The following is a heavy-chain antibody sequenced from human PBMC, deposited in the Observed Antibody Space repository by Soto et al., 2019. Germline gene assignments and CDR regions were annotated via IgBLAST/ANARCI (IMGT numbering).Heavy chain of an antibody. J-gene: IGHJ4*02. CDR3: AREGIQLWLTDY. CDR2: IYYSGST. CDR1: GGSISSGGYY. V-gene: IGHV4-31*03. D-gene: IGHD5-18*01. Sequence: SETLSLTCTVSGGSISSGGYYWSWIRQHPGKGLEWIGYIYYSGSTYYNPSLKSRVTISVDTSKNQFSLKLSSVTAADTAVYYCAREGIQLWLTDYWGQGTLVTVSS.